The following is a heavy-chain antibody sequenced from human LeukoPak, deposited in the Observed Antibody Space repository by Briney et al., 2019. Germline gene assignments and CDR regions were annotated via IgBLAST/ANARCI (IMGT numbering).Heavy chain of an antibody. J-gene: IGHJ5*02. CDR3: AREKYCSSTSCYTWGNWINP. V-gene: IGHV1-2*02. CDR2: INPNTGGT. D-gene: IGHD2-2*02. CDR1: GYTFTGFY. Sequence: ASVKVSCKTSGYTFTGFYIHWVRQAPGQGLEWMGWINPNTGGTNFAQKFQGRVTMTTDTSISTAYMDLSRLRSDDTAVYYCAREKYCSSTSCYTWGNWINPWGQGTLVTVSS.